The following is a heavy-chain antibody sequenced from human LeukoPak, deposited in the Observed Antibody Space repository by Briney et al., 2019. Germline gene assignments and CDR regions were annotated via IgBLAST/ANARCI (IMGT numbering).Heavy chain of an antibody. CDR1: GYTFTTYA. CDR2: ISAYNGNT. J-gene: IGHJ4*02. D-gene: IGHD5-18*01. Sequence: GASVKVSCKASGYTFTTYAMTWVRQAPGQGLEWMGWISAYNGNTNYAQKLQGRVTMTTDTSTSTAYMELRSLRSDDTAVYYCAVNRGYSYGSPFDYWGQGTLVTVSS. V-gene: IGHV1-18*04. CDR3: AVNRGYSYGSPFDY.